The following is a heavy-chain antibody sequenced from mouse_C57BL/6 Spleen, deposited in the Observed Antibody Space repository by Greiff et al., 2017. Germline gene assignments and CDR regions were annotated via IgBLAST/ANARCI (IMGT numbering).Heavy chain of an antibody. J-gene: IGHJ1*03. CDR3: ARQGDYPWYFGV. D-gene: IGHD2-4*01. CDR1: GFSLTSYG. Sequence: QVQLQQSGPGLVAPSQSLSISCTVSGFSLTSYGVPWVRQPPGKGLEWLVVIWSDGSTTYNSALKSRLSISKDNTKSQVFLKRNSLQNDDTAMYYCARQGDYPWYFGVWGTGTTVTVSS. V-gene: IGHV2-6-1*01. CDR2: IWSDGST.